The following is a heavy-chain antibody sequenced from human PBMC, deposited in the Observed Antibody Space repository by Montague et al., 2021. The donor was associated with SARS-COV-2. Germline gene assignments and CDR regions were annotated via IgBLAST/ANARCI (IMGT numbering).Heavy chain of an antibody. CDR1: GGSISRYS. CDR2: IYNSGST. D-gene: IGHD2-15*01. CDR3: ARDYSHCSGGSCVFDY. Sequence: SETLSLTCTVSGGSISRYSWTWIRQPPGKGLEWIGYIYNSGSTNYNPSLTSRVTISVDTSKNQFSLKLSSVTAADTAIYYCARDYSHCSGGSCVFDYWGQGTLVTVSS. V-gene: IGHV4-59*12. J-gene: IGHJ4*02.